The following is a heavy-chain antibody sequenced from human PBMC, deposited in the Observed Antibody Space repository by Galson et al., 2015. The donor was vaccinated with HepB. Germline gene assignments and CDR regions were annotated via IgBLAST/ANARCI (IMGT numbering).Heavy chain of an antibody. CDR1: GFTFDDYT. CDR2: ISWDGGST. CDR3: AKEAVPAALSLIDY. D-gene: IGHD2-2*01. V-gene: IGHV3-43*01. Sequence: SLRLSCAASGFTFDDYTMHWVRQAPGKGLEWVSLISWDGGSTYYADSVKGRFTISRDNSKNSLYLQMNSLRTEDTALYYCAKEAVPAALSLIDYWGQGTLVTVSS. J-gene: IGHJ4*02.